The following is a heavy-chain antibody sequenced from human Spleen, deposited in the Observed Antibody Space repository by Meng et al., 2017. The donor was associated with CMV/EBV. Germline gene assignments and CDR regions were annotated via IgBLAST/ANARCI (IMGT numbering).Heavy chain of an antibody. CDR3: ASEGIPGIFNY. CDR2: IKQDGSET. Sequence: GALRLSCAASEFTFPKYWMTWVRQTPGKGLEWVANIKQDGSETNYVDSVKGRFIISRDNAKNSLYLQMNSLRAEDTAVYYCASEGIPGIFNYWGQGTLVTVSS. V-gene: IGHV3-7*01. J-gene: IGHJ4*02. CDR1: EFTFPKYW.